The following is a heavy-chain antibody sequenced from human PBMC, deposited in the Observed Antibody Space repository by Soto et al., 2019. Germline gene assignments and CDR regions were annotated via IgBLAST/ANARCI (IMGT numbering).Heavy chain of an antibody. CDR3: ARAGIAVAGPSDY. Sequence: QVQLVESGGGVVQPGRSLRLSCAASGFTFSSYGMHWVRQAPGKGLEWVAVIWYDGSNKYDADSVKGRFTISRDNSKNTLYLQMNSLRAEDTAVYYCARAGIAVAGPSDYWGQGTLVTVSS. J-gene: IGHJ4*02. CDR1: GFTFSSYG. CDR2: IWYDGSNK. V-gene: IGHV3-33*01. D-gene: IGHD6-19*01.